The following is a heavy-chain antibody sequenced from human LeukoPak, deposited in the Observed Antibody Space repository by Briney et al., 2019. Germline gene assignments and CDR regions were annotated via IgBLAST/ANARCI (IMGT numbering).Heavy chain of an antibody. V-gene: IGHV3-23*01. CDR3: AKGGPTGSNYFDF. J-gene: IGHJ4*02. CDR2: ISGSGYYS. CDR1: EFTFDNYA. Sequence: PGGSLRLSCAASEFTFDNYAMSWVRQAPGKGLEWVSVISGSGYYSYYADSVKGRFTVSRDNSKTTLYLQMNSLRADDTAVYYCAKGGPTGSNYFDFWGQGTLVTVSS. D-gene: IGHD1-26*01.